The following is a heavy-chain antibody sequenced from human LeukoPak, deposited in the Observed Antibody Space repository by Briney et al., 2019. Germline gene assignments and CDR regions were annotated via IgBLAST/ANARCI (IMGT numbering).Heavy chain of an antibody. Sequence: GGPLRLSCAASGFTFSRYWMHWVRQAPGKGLVWVSRINSDGSSTNYADAVKGRFTVSRDNAKNTLYLQMNSLRAEDTALYYCTRVMTIDYYDTSGYYYWGQGTLVTVSS. CDR3: TRVMTIDYYDTSGYYY. CDR1: GFTFSRYW. J-gene: IGHJ4*02. D-gene: IGHD3-22*01. CDR2: INSDGSST. V-gene: IGHV3-74*01.